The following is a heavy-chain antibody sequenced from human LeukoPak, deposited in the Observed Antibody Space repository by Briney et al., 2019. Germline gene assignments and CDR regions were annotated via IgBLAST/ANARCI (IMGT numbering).Heavy chain of an antibody. Sequence: GGSLRLSCAASGFTFNSYAMHWARQAPGKGLEWVAVISNDGRDKHHADSVKGRFTISRDNSKNTLYLQMNSLRAEDTAVYYCARDRNSPAKYYFDNWGQGTLVTVSS. CDR2: ISNDGRDK. D-gene: IGHD1-14*01. V-gene: IGHV3-30*04. CDR1: GFTFNSYA. CDR3: ARDRNSPAKYYFDN. J-gene: IGHJ4*02.